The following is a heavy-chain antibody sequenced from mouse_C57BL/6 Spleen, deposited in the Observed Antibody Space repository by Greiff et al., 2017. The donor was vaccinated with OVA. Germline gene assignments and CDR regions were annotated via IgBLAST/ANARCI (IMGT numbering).Heavy chain of an antibody. CDR3: AVEDSAGYAWCAY. J-gene: IGHJ3*01. CDR1: GYTFTDYY. CDR2: INPNNGGT. V-gene: IGHV1-26*01. Sequence: VQLQQSGPELVKPGASVKISCKASGYTFTDYYMNWVKQSHGKSLEWIGDINPNNGGTSYNQKFKGKATLTVDKSSSTAYMELSSLTSEDSAVYYGAVEDSAGYAWCAYWGQGTLVTVAA. D-gene: IGHD3-2*02.